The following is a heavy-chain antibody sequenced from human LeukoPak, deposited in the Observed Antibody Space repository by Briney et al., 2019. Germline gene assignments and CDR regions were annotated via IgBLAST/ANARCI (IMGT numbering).Heavy chain of an antibody. J-gene: IGHJ1*01. CDR3: AGLGPAARLFQH. Sequence: PSETLSLTCTVSGGAISSYYLSWIRQPPGKGLEWIGYIYYSGSTNYNPSLKSRVTISVDTSKNQFSLKLSSVTAADTAVYYCAGLGPAARLFQHWGQGTLVTVSS. D-gene: IGHD2-2*01. CDR1: GGAISSYY. V-gene: IGHV4-59*01. CDR2: IYYSGST.